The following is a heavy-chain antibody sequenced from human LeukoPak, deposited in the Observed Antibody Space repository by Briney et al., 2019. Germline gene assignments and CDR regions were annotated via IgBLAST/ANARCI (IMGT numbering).Heavy chain of an antibody. CDR3: AIGPNWRMDY. V-gene: IGHV3-23*01. Sequence: GGSLRLSCAASGFTFSSYGMHWVRLAPGKRLEWVSIIGRNGGGIHYADSVKGRFTISRDDSTNTLYLQMNSLRAEDTAIYYCAIGPNWRMDYWGQGVLVTVSS. J-gene: IGHJ4*02. CDR1: GFTFSSYG. D-gene: IGHD3-3*01. CDR2: IGRNGGGI.